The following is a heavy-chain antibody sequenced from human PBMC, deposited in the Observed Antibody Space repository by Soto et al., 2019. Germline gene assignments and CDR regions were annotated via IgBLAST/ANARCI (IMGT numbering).Heavy chain of an antibody. V-gene: IGHV1-46*01. Sequence: QVQLVQSGTEVKKPGASVKVSCKASGYTFTSYYIHWVRQAPGQGLEWMGIINPSDGGTRYAQKLQGRVTMTRDTSTSTIYMEVTSLTSEDTAVYYCTSEGNGKPFDPWGQGTLVIVSS. CDR3: TSEGNGKPFDP. CDR2: INPSDGGT. J-gene: IGHJ5*02. D-gene: IGHD2-8*01. CDR1: GYTFTSYY.